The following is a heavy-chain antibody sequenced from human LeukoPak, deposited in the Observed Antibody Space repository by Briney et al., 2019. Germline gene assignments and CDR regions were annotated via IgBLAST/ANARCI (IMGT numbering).Heavy chain of an antibody. Sequence: ASVKVSCKTSGYTFTGYYIHWVRQAPGQGLEWMGWINPNSGGTNYAQNFQGRVTMTRDTSISTAHMDLSRLKYDDTAVYYCARGRVYRAFDIWGQGTMVTVSS. CDR2: INPNSGGT. CDR3: ARGRVYRAFDI. CDR1: GYTFTGYY. D-gene: IGHD2/OR15-2a*01. V-gene: IGHV1-2*02. J-gene: IGHJ3*02.